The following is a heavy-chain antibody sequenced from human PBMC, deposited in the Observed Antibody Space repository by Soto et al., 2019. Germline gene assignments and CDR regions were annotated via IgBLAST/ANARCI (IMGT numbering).Heavy chain of an antibody. Sequence: QVQLVESGGGVVQPGRSLRLSCAASGFSFGSFAMHWVRQAPGKGLEWVAIMSYDGSSEYYADSVKGRFTISRDNSKNTLYLQMSSLRVEDTAVYYCGRDTLERVVGDLAFEGYLDKWGQGTLVTVSS. CDR1: GFSFGSFA. D-gene: IGHD1-26*01. CDR2: MSYDGSSE. V-gene: IGHV3-30-3*01. J-gene: IGHJ4*02. CDR3: GRDTLERVVGDLAFEGYLDK.